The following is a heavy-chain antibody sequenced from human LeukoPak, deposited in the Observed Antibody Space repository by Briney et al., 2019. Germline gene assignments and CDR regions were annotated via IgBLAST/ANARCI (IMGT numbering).Heavy chain of an antibody. V-gene: IGHV3-23*01. CDR1: GFTFSSYA. CDR2: ISGSGGST. D-gene: IGHD3-10*01. CDR3: AKGPRSRVYYYYMDV. Sequence: GGSLRLSCAASGFTFSSYAMSWVCQAPGKGLEWVSAISGSGGSTYYADSVKGRFTISRDNSKNTLYLQMNSLRAEDTAVYYCAKGPRSRVYYYYMDVWGKGTTVTVSS. J-gene: IGHJ6*03.